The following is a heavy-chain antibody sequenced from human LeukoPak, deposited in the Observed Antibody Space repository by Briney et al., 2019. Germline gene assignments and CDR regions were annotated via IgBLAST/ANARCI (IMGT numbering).Heavy chain of an antibody. CDR1: GGSISSGGYY. J-gene: IGHJ4*02. D-gene: IGHD6-13*01. CDR2: IYYSGST. CDR3: AVYTSSWYYFDY. V-gene: IGHV4-31*03. Sequence: SETLSLTCTVSGGSISSGGYYWSWIRQHPGKGLEWIGYIYYSGSTYYNPSLKSRVTISVDTSKNQFSLKLISVTAADTAVYYCAVYTSSWYYFDYWGQGTLVTVSS.